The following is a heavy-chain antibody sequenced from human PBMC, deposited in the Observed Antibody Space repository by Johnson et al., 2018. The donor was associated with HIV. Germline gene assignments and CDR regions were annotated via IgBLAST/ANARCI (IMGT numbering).Heavy chain of an antibody. V-gene: IGHV3-11*04. Sequence: QVQLVESGGGLVKPGGSLRLSCAASGFTFSDYYMSWIRQAPGKGLEWVSYISSSGTTIYYADSVKGRFTISRDNAQNSLYLQMNSLRAEDTAVYYCAIPRWLVPHDAFDIWGQGTLVTVSS. CDR2: ISSSGTTI. D-gene: IGHD6-19*01. J-gene: IGHJ3*02. CDR3: AIPRWLVPHDAFDI. CDR1: GFTFSDYY.